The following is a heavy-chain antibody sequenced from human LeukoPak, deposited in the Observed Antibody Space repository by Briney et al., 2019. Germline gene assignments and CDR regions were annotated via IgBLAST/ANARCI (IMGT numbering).Heavy chain of an antibody. CDR2: ISFISSTI. CDR3: VTNFDPDVD. V-gene: IGHV3-48*01. D-gene: IGHD3-9*01. J-gene: IGHJ4*02. CDR1: GFNFSTYS. Sequence: GGSLRLSCAASGFNFSTYSMNWVRQAPGKGLEWVSYISFISSTIYYADSVKGRFTISRDNAKNSLYLQMNSLRAEDTAVYYCVTNFDPDVDWGQGTLVTVSS.